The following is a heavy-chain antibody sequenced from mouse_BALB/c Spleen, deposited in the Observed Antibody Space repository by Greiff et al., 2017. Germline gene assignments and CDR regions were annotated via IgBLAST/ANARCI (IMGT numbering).Heavy chain of an antibody. D-gene: IGHD1-1*01. V-gene: IGHV1-7*01. CDR1: GYTFTSYW. J-gene: IGHJ3*01. CDR3: ATVSSFAY. CDR2: INPSTGYT. Sequence: QVQLKESGAELAKPGASVKMSCKASGYTFTSYWMHWVKQRPGQGLEWIGYINPSTGYTEYNQKFKDKATLTADKSSSTAYMQLSSLTSEDSAVYYCATVSSFAYWGQGTLVTVSA.